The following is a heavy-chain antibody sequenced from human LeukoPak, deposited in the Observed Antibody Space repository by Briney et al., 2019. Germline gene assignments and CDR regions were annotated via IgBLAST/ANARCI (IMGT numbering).Heavy chain of an antibody. CDR3: ARGGTRKVVGITTNTPFDY. D-gene: IGHD3-22*01. CDR2: INHSGST. CDR1: GRSFSGYY. J-gene: IGHJ4*02. Sequence: SETLSLTCAVYGRSFSGYYWSWIRQPPGKGLEWIGEINHSGSTNYNPSLKSRVTISVDTSKNQFSLKLSSVTAADTAVYYCARGGTRKVVGITTNTPFDYWGQGTLVTVSS. V-gene: IGHV4-34*01.